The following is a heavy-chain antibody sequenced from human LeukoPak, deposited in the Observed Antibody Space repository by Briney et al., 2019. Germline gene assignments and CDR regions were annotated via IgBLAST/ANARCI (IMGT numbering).Heavy chain of an antibody. Sequence: KTSETLSLTCTVSGGSISSYYWSWIRQPPGKGLEWIGYIYYSGSTSYNPSLKSRVTISVDTSKNQFSLMLSSVTAADTAVYYCAREIPGIVGATYFDSWGQGTLVTVSS. J-gene: IGHJ4*02. D-gene: IGHD1-26*01. CDR2: IYYSGST. CDR1: GGSISSYY. CDR3: AREIPGIVGATYFDS. V-gene: IGHV4-59*01.